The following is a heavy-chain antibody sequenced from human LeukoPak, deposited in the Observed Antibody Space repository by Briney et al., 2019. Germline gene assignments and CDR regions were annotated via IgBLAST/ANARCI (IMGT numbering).Heavy chain of an antibody. CDR3: VRDQYLDY. Sequence: GESLRLSCAASGFTFTDYYMNWLRQAPGKGLEWVSSISRGGNSIYYAESVKGRFTISRDNAKNSLYLQMNSLRAEDTAVYYCVRDQYLDYRGQGTLVTVSS. J-gene: IGHJ4*02. CDR1: GFTFTDYY. CDR2: ISRGGNSI. V-gene: IGHV3-11*01.